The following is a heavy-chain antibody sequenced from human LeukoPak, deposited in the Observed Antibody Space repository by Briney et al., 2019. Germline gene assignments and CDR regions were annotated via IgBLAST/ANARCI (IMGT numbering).Heavy chain of an antibody. Sequence: GGSLGLSCAASGFTFSSYAMSWVRQAPGKGLEWVSAISGSGGSTYYADSVKGRFTISRDNSKNTLYLQMNSLRAEDTAVYYSARAPRRFLEWLSPTYYYGSGRIGYWGQGTLVTVSS. J-gene: IGHJ4*02. D-gene: IGHD3-3*01. CDR2: ISGSGGST. CDR1: GFTFSSYA. CDR3: ARAPRRFLEWLSPTYYYGSGRIGY. V-gene: IGHV3-23*01.